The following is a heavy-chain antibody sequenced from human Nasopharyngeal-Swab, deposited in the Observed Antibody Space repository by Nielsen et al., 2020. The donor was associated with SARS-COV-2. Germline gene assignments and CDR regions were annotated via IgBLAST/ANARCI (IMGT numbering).Heavy chain of an antibody. V-gene: IGHV1-8*01. Sequence: WVRQAPGQGLEGMGWMNPNSGNTGYAQKFQGRVTMTRNTSISTAYMELSCLRSEDTAVYYCARGLYSSGFSYYYYGMDVWGQGTTVTVSS. CDR3: ARGLYSSGFSYYYYGMDV. D-gene: IGHD6-19*01. J-gene: IGHJ6*02. CDR2: MNPNSGNT.